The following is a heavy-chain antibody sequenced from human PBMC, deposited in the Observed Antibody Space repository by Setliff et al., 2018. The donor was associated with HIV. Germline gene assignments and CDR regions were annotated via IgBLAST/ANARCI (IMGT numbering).Heavy chain of an antibody. J-gene: IGHJ4*02. CDR1: GFTFSTYS. CDR3: AKDPRAAVATICDY. D-gene: IGHD5-12*01. V-gene: IGHV3-21*04. Sequence: PGGSLRLSCAASGFTFSTYSMNWVRQAPGKGLEWVSSISSSSSYIYYADSLKGRFTISRDNAKNSLYLQMNSLRAEDTAVYYCAKDPRAAVATICDYWGQGTLVTVSS. CDR2: ISSSSSYI.